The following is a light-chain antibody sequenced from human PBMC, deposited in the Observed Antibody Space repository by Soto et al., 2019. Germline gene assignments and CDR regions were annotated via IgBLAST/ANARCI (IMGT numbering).Light chain of an antibody. Sequence: QAVVTQEPSLTVSPGGTVTLTCASNTGAVTSGYYTNWFQQKPGQAPRALIYDTNNKHSRTPARFSGSLLGDKAALTLSGVQPEDEAEYYCLIYYGGGDVFGTGTKLTVL. CDR3: LIYYGGGDV. CDR1: TGAVTSGYY. CDR2: DTN. V-gene: IGLV7-43*01. J-gene: IGLJ1*01.